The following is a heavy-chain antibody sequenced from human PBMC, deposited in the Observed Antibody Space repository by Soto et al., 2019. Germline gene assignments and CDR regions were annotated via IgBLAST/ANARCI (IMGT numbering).Heavy chain of an antibody. D-gene: IGHD5-18*01. CDR2: ISYDGSNK. CDR1: GFTFSSYG. J-gene: IGHJ6*02. CDR3: AKDSAAGYSYGWYYYYGMDV. Sequence: PGGSLRLSCAASGFTFSSYGRHWVRQAPGKGLEWVAVISYDGSNKYYADSVKGRFTISRDNSKNTLYLQMNSLRAEDTAVYYCAKDSAAGYSYGWYYYYGMDVWGQGTTVTVYS. V-gene: IGHV3-30*18.